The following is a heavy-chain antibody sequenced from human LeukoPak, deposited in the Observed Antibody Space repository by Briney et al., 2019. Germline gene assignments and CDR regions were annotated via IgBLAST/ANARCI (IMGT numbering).Heavy chain of an antibody. CDR3: ARGSYYYDSSGYPLNYYYYYMDV. J-gene: IGHJ6*03. V-gene: IGHV4-34*01. Sequence: SETLSLTCAVYGGPFSGYYWSWIRQPPGKGLEWIGEINHSGSTNYNPSLKSRVTISVDTSKNQFSLKLSSVTAADTAVYYCARGSYYYDSSGYPLNYYYYYMDVWGKGTTVTVSS. CDR1: GGPFSGYY. D-gene: IGHD3-22*01. CDR2: INHSGST.